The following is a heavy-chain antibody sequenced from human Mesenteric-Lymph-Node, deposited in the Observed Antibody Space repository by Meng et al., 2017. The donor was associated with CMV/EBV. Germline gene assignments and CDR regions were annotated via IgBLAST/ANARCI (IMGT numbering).Heavy chain of an antibody. CDR3: ARGGDLVATTTTDAFDI. J-gene: IGHJ3*02. V-gene: IGHV4-59*01. D-gene: IGHD5-12*01. CDR2: IYYSGST. CDR1: GGSIRTYY. Sequence: SETLSLTCTVSGGSIRTYYWSWIRQPPGKGLEWIGYIYYSGSTNYNPSLKSRVTMSVDTSKNQFSLNLSSVTAADTAVYYCARGGDLVATTTTDAFDIWGQGTTVTVSS.